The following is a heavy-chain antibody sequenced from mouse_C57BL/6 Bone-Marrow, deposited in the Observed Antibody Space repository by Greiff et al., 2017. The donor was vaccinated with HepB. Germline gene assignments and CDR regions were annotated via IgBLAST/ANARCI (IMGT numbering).Heavy chain of an antibody. V-gene: IGHV1-69*01. D-gene: IGHD1-1*01. CDR2: IDPSDSYT. Sequence: QVQLQQPGAELVMPGASVKLSCKASGYTFTSYWMHWVKQRPGQGLEWIGEIDPSDSYTNYNQKFKGKSTLTVDKSSSTAYMQLSSLTSEDSAVYYCATRLPFYEDFDYWGQGTTLTVSS. J-gene: IGHJ2*01. CDR1: GYTFTSYW. CDR3: ATRLPFYEDFDY.